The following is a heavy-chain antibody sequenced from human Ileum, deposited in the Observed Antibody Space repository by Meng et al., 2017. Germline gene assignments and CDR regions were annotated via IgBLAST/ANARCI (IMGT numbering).Heavy chain of an antibody. Sequence: EVPLGQSGGGLVQPGGSLRLACTASGFTFSSSWMHWVRQVPGKGLVWVSRIKYDGSITMYADFVKGRFTISRDNAKNTLYLQMNNLRAEDTAVYYCARSDWFDPWGQGTLVTVSS. CDR2: IKYDGSIT. CDR3: ARSDWFDP. CDR1: GFTFSSSW. J-gene: IGHJ5*02. V-gene: IGHV3-74*03.